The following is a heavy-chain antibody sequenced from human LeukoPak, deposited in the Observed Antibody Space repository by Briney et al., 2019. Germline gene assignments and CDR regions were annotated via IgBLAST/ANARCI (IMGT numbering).Heavy chain of an antibody. CDR1: GFTFSSYG. D-gene: IGHD3-3*01. V-gene: IGHV3-30*02. Sequence: GGSLRLSCAASGFTFSSYGMHWVRQAPGKGLEWVAFIRYDGSNKYYADSVKGRFTISRDNSKNTLYLQMNSLRAEDTAVYYCAKDLTRFLEWLPWFDPWGQGTLVTVSS. CDR3: AKDLTRFLEWLPWFDP. CDR2: IRYDGSNK. J-gene: IGHJ5*02.